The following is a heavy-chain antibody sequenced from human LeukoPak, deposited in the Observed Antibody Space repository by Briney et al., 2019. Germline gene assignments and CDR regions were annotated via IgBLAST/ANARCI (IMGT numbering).Heavy chain of an antibody. J-gene: IGHJ4*02. CDR3: ARDTFLAALGYFGY. Sequence: SETLSLTCTVSGGSISSYYWSWIRQPAGKGLEWIGRIYTSGSTNYNPSLKSRVTMSVDTSKNQFSLKLSSVTAADTAVYYCARDTFLAALGYFGYWGQGTLVTVSS. V-gene: IGHV4-4*07. CDR2: IYTSGST. D-gene: IGHD6-6*01. CDR1: GGSISSYY.